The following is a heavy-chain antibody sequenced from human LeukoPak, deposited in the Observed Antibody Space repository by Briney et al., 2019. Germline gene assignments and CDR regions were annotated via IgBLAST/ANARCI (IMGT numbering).Heavy chain of an antibody. V-gene: IGHV3-7*01. CDR1: GDSISSSNW. D-gene: IGHD6-13*01. CDR2: IKQDGSEK. Sequence: ETLSLTCAVSGDSISSSNWWSWVRQAPGKGLEWVANIKQDGSEKYYVDSVKGRFTISRDNAKNSLYLQMNSLRAEDTAVYYCAREAGNRISSSWYIPVCYYMDVWGKGTKVTVSS. J-gene: IGHJ6*03. CDR3: AREAGNRISSSWYIPVCYYMDV.